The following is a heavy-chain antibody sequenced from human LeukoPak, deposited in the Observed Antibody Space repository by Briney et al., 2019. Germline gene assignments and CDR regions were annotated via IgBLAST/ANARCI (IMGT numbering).Heavy chain of an antibody. Sequence: GASVKVSCKASGGTFSSYAISWVRQAPGQGLEWMGRIIPILGIANYAQKFQGRVTITADKSTSTAYMELSSLRSEDTAVYYCARVSRDLYYFDYWGQGTLVTVSS. J-gene: IGHJ4*02. V-gene: IGHV1-69*04. CDR3: ARVSRDLYYFDY. CDR2: IIPILGIA. CDR1: GGTFSSYA. D-gene: IGHD3-3*01.